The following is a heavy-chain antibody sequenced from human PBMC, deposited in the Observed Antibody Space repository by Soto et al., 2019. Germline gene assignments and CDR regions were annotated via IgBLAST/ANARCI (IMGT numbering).Heavy chain of an antibody. CDR2: ISSSSSTI. D-gene: IGHD2-15*01. J-gene: IGHJ3*02. Sequence: GGSLRLSCAASGFTFSSYSMNWVRQAPGKGLEWVSYISSSSSTIYYADSVKGRFTISRDNAKNSLYLQMNSLRAEDTAVYYCARDWAGCSGGSCYEEDAFDIWGQGTMVTVSS. CDR3: ARDWAGCSGGSCYEEDAFDI. CDR1: GFTFSSYS. V-gene: IGHV3-48*01.